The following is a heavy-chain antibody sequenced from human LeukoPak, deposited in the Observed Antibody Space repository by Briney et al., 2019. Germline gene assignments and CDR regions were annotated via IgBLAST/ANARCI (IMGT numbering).Heavy chain of an antibody. D-gene: IGHD3-16*02. V-gene: IGHV4-30-2*01. CDR3: ARVVRETYDYVWGSYPPILYFDY. CDR2: IYHSGST. CDR1: GGSISSGGYS. Sequence: ESGPGLVKPSQTLSLTCAVSGGSISSGGYSWSWIRQPPGKGLEWIGYIYHSGSTYYNPSLKSRVTISVDRSKNQFSLKLSSVTAADTAVYYCARVVRETYDYVWGSYPPILYFDYWGQGTLVTVSS. J-gene: IGHJ4*02.